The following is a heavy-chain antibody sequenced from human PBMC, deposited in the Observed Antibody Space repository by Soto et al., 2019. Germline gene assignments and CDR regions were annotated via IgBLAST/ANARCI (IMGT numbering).Heavy chain of an antibody. CDR1: GFTVSSNY. CDR2: IYSGGST. Sequence: GGSLRLSCAASGFTVSSNYMSWVRQAPGKGLEWVSVIYSGGSTYYADSVKGRFAISRHNSKNTLYLQMNSLRAEDTAVYYCARGLFTATFLWGKGTTVTVSS. D-gene: IGHD2-21*01. CDR3: ARGLFTATFL. J-gene: IGHJ6*04. V-gene: IGHV3-53*04.